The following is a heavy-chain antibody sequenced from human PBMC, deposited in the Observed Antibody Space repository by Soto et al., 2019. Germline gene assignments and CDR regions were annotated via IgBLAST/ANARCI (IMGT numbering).Heavy chain of an antibody. V-gene: IGHV3-30*18. J-gene: IGHJ6*02. CDR2: ISYDGSNK. CDR3: PKALVRWAGAGYSYYYGMDV. D-gene: IGHD6-19*01. Sequence: GGSLRLSCAASGFTLSSYGMHWVRQAPGKGLEWVAVISYDGSNKYYADSVKGRFTISRDNSKNTRYLQMNSLRAEDADVYYCPKALVRWAGAGYSYYYGMDVWGQGTTVTVSS. CDR1: GFTLSSYG.